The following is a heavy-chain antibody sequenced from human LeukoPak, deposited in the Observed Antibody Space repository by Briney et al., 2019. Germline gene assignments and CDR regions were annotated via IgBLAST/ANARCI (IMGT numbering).Heavy chain of an antibody. J-gene: IGHJ4*02. D-gene: IGHD3-3*01. CDR2: ISGSGGST. V-gene: IGHV3-23*01. Sequence: GGSLRLSCAASGFTFSSYAMSWVRQAPGKRLEWVSAISGSGGSTYYADSVKGRFTISRDNSKNTLYLQMHSLRAEDTAVYYCAKGSFTIFGVVTYNYFDYWGQGTLVTVSS. CDR3: AKGSFTIFGVVTYNYFDY. CDR1: GFTFSSYA.